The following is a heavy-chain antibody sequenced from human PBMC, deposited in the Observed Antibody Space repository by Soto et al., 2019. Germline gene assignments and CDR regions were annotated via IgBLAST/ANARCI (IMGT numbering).Heavy chain of an antibody. J-gene: IGHJ3*02. CDR3: ARDDSSGPHDAFDI. V-gene: IGHV1-69*13. CDR2: IIPIFGTA. D-gene: IGHD3-22*01. CDR1: GGTFSSYA. Sequence: SVKVSCKASGGTFSSYAISWVRQAPGQGLEWMGGIIPIFGTANYAQKFQGRVTITADESTSTAYMELSSLRSEDTAVYYCARDDSSGPHDAFDIWGQGTMVTVSS.